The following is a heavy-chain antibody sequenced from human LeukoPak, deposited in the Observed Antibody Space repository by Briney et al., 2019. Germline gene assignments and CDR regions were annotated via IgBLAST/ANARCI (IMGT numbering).Heavy chain of an antibody. J-gene: IGHJ4*02. V-gene: IGHV1-69*13. D-gene: IGHD4-23*01. CDR2: IIPIFGTA. CDR1: GGTFISYA. CDR3: ARRAGGYSHPYDY. Sequence: SVKVSCKASGGTFISYAISWVRQAPGQGLEWMGGIIPIFGTANYAQKFQGRVTITADESTSTAYMELSSLRSEDTAVYYCARRAGGYSHPYDYWGQGTLVTVSS.